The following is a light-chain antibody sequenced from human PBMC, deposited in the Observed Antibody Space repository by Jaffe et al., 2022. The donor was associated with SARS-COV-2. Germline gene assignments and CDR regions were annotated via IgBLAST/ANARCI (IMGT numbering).Light chain of an antibody. CDR1: QSILYRSNNKHY. CDR2: WAS. J-gene: IGKJ3*01. CDR3: QQYYSSPFT. Sequence: DIVMTQSPDSLAVSLGERATINCKSSQSILYRSNNKHYLAWYQQKPGQPPKLLIYWASTRESGVPDRFSGGGSATDFTLTISSLQAEDVAVYYCQQYYSSPFTFGPGTKVEIK. V-gene: IGKV4-1*01.